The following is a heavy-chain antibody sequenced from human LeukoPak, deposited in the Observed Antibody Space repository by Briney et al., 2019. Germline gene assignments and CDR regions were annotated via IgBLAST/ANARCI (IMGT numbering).Heavy chain of an antibody. CDR3: ASLTTAEAFDI. D-gene: IGHD3-22*01. CDR1: GGSISIYY. CDR2: IYDSGST. J-gene: IGHJ3*02. V-gene: IGHV4-59*01. Sequence: SETLSLTCTVSGGSISIYYWSWIRQPPGKGLEWIGYIYDSGSTNYNPSLKSRVTISVDSSKNQFSLKLSSVTAADTAVYYCASLTTAEAFDIWGQGTMVTVSS.